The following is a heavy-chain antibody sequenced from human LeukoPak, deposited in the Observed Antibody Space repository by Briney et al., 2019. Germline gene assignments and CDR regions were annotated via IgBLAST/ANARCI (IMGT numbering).Heavy chain of an antibody. CDR1: GGSISSYY. CDR2: IYYSGST. D-gene: IGHD3-3*01. CDR3: ARNTYDFWSGHTYYYYYMDV. J-gene: IGHJ6*03. Sequence: RPSETLSLTCTVSGGSISSYYWSWIRQPPGKGLEWIGYIYYSGSTNYNPSLKSRVTIPVDTSKNQFSLKLSSVTAADTAVYYCARNTYDFWSGHTYYYYYMDVWGKGTTVTVSS. V-gene: IGHV4-59*01.